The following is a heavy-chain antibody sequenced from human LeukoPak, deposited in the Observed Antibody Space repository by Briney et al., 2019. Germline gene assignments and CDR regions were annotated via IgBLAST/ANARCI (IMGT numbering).Heavy chain of an antibody. V-gene: IGHV3-33*01. Sequence: PGRSLRLSCAASGFTFTTFGWHWVRQAPGKGLVWVAFISFDGSVKHYGDSAKGRFSISRDDSKKTVYMEMNSLRVDDTAVYYCARDGCGRDIDYWGQGTLVTVSS. CDR1: GFTFTTFG. CDR3: ARDGCGRDIDY. J-gene: IGHJ4*02. D-gene: IGHD1-26*01. CDR2: ISFDGSVK.